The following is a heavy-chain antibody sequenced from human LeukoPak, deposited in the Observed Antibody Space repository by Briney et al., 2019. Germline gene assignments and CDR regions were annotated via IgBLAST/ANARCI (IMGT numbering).Heavy chain of an antibody. CDR1: GGSFSGYY. CDR3: ARGPWRSRLKSFDY. V-gene: IGHV4-34*01. J-gene: IGHJ4*02. Sequence: KTSETLSLTCAVYGGSFSGYYWSWIRQPPGKGLEWIGEINHSGSTNYNPSLKSRVTISVDTSKNQFSQKLSSVTAADTAVYYCARGPWRSRLKSFDYWGQGTLVTVSS. CDR2: INHSGST. D-gene: IGHD1-26*01.